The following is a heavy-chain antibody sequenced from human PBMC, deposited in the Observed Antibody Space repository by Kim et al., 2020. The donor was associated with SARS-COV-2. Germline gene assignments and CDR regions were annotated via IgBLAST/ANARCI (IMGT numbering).Heavy chain of an antibody. Sequence: ESANHHPSLQSRVTMLVDTPKNQFSLKLSSVTAADTAVYYCARGRGLDPWGQGTLVTVSS. J-gene: IGHJ5*02. V-gene: IGHV4-34*01. D-gene: IGHD1-26*01. CDR3: ARGRGLDP. CDR2: ESA.